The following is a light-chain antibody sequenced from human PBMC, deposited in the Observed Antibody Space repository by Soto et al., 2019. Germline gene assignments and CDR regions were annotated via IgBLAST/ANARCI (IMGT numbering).Light chain of an antibody. Sequence: EIVLTQSPATLSLSPGERATLSCRASHSVNSYLAWYQQKPGQAPRLLIYDASNRATGVPARFSGSGSGTDFTLTISSLEPEDFAVYYCQQRSSWPYTFGQGTKLEIK. V-gene: IGKV3-11*01. CDR2: DAS. J-gene: IGKJ2*01. CDR1: HSVNSY. CDR3: QQRSSWPYT.